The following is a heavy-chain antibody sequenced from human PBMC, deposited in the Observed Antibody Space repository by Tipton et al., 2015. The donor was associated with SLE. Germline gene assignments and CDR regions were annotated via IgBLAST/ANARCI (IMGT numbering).Heavy chain of an antibody. CDR1: GASMSSDYYS. CDR2: IYHSGSA. CDR3: ARGRGATMVRGVISYYYSYYYMDV. V-gene: IGHV4-30-2*01. D-gene: IGHD3-10*01. Sequence: TLSLTCAVSGASMSSDYYSWTWIRQPPGKGLEWIGYIYHSGSAYYNPSLKSRLTISVDTSKNQFSLKLNSVTAADTAVYYCARGRGATMVRGVISYYYSYYYMDVWGKGTTFTVSS. J-gene: IGHJ6*03.